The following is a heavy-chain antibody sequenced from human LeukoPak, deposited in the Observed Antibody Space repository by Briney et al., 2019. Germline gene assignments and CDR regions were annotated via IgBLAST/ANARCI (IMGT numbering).Heavy chain of an antibody. J-gene: IGHJ3*02. CDR3: ARHRSGSYWRAFDI. CDR2: IYYSGST. V-gene: IGHV4-59*08. Sequence: PSETLSLTCTVSGGSISGYYWSWIRQPPGKGLEWMGYIYYSGSTKYNPSLKTRVTISVDTSKNQFSLKLSSVTAADTAVYYCARHRSGSYWRAFDIWGQGTMVTVSS. CDR1: GGSISGYY. D-gene: IGHD1-26*01.